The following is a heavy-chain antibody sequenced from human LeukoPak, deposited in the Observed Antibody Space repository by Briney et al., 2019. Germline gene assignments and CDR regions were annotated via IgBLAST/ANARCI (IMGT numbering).Heavy chain of an antibody. D-gene: IGHD2-15*01. CDR2: INPSGGST. Sequence: ASVKVSCKASGYTFTSYYMHWVRQAPGQGLEWMGIINPSGGSTSYAQKFQGRVTMTRDTSTSTVYMELSSLRSEDTAVYYCARGHRSSGSCYSVGYFDYWGQGTLVTVS. CDR3: ARGHRSSGSCYSVGYFDY. CDR1: GYTFTSYY. V-gene: IGHV1-46*01. J-gene: IGHJ4*02.